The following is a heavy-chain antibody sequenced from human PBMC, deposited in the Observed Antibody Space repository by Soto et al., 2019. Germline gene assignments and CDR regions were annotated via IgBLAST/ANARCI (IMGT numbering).Heavy chain of an antibody. J-gene: IGHJ5*02. D-gene: IGHD2-2*01. CDR3: VRDKFSSSSLFDP. Sequence: ASVKVSCKAFGYTFSDYYIHWVRQAPGQGLEWMGWINPNSGDTNYAQKFRGWVTMTRDPTISTAYMELSGRKSDDTAVYYCVRDKFSSSSLFDPWGQGTLVTVSS. V-gene: IGHV1-2*04. CDR1: GYTFSDYY. CDR2: INPNSGDT.